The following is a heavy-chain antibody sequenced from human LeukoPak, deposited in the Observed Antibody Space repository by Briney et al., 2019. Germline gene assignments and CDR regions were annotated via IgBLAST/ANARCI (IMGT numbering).Heavy chain of an antibody. CDR1: GSTFSSYG. CDR2: ISYDGSNK. CDR3: AKDTVWFGEFAGMDV. V-gene: IGHV3-30*18. J-gene: IGHJ6*04. D-gene: IGHD3-10*01. Sequence: GGSLRLSCAASGSTFSSYGMHWVRQAPGKGLEWVAVISYDGSNKYYADSVKGRFTISRDISKNTLYLQMNSLRAEDTAVYYCAKDTVWFGEFAGMDVWGKGTTVTVSS.